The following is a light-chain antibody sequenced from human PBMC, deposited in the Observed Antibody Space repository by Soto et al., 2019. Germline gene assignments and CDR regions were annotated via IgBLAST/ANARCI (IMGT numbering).Light chain of an antibody. CDR2: DAS. V-gene: IGKV3-11*01. CDR1: ESGGRY. Sequence: EIVLTQSPATLSLSPGEGATLSCRASESGGRYLAWYQQQPSQAPRLLIYDASNRATGIPARFSGSGSGTDFALTISSLEPGHFAVDYCQQRSSWSRTFVRGTKVEIK. J-gene: IGKJ1*01. CDR3: QQRSSWSRT.